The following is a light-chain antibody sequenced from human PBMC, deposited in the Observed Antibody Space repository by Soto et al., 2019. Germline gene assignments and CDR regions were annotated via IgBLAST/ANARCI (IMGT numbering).Light chain of an antibody. J-gene: IGKJ5*01. CDR1: QSVSSY. CDR3: QQRSNWIT. Sequence: EIVLTQSPATLSLSPGERATLSCRASQSVSSYLAWYQQKPGQAPRLLIYDASNRATGTPARFSGSGSGTDFTLTISSLEPEDFAVYYRQQRSNWITFGQGTRLEIK. CDR2: DAS. V-gene: IGKV3-11*01.